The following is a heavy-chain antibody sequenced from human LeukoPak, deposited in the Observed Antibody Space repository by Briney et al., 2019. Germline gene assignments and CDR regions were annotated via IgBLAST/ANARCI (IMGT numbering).Heavy chain of an antibody. V-gene: IGHV3-21*04. CDR3: ARRAGGYSHPYDY. CDR1: GFTFSSYS. J-gene: IGHJ4*02. Sequence: GGSLRLSCAASGFTFSSYSMNWVRQAPGRGLEWVSSISSSSSYIYYADSVKGRFTISRDNAKNSLYLQMNSLRAEDTAVYYCARRAGGYSHPYDYWGQGILVTVSS. CDR2: ISSSSSYI. D-gene: IGHD4-23*01.